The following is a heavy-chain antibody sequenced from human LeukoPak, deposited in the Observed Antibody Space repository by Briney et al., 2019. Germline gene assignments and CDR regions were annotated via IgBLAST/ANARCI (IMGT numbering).Heavy chain of an antibody. Sequence: ASVKVSCKASGYTFINSYIHWVRQAPGQGLEWMGIVNPSGGSTTYAQKFQGRLIVTRDMSTSTVYMELSSLASEDTAVYYCAREIGVMPIDDFWTGYFDYWGQGTLVTVSS. CDR3: AREIGVMPIDDFWTGYFDY. D-gene: IGHD3/OR15-3a*01. J-gene: IGHJ4*02. CDR2: VNPSGGST. CDR1: GYTFINSY. V-gene: IGHV1-46*01.